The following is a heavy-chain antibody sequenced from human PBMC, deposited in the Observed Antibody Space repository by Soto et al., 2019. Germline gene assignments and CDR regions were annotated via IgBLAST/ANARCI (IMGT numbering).Heavy chain of an antibody. Sequence: GGSLRLSCAASGFIFSNYAMHWVRQAPGKGLEWVAVISYDGRNKYYADSVKGRFTISRDNSKNTLYLQMNSLRIEDTAVYYCARELERVFDYWGQGTLVTVSS. D-gene: IGHD1-1*01. CDR3: ARELERVFDY. J-gene: IGHJ4*02. CDR1: GFIFSNYA. V-gene: IGHV3-30*04. CDR2: ISYDGRNK.